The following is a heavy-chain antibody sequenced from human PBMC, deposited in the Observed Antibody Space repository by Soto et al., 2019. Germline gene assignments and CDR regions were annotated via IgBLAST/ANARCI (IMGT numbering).Heavy chain of an antibody. J-gene: IGHJ5*02. V-gene: IGHV3-48*01. Sequence: EVQLVESGGGLVQPGGSLSLSCAASGFTFSSYSMNWVRQAPGKGLEWVSYISSSSSTIYYADSVKGRFTISRDNAKNSLYLQMNSLRAEDTAVYYCARDIVVVVAATEHNWFDPWGQGTLVTVSS. CDR2: ISSSSSTI. CDR1: GFTFSSYS. CDR3: ARDIVVVVAATEHNWFDP. D-gene: IGHD2-15*01.